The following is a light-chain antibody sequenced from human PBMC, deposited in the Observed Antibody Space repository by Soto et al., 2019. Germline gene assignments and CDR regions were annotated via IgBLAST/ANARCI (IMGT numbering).Light chain of an antibody. V-gene: IGKV1-5*01. CDR1: QSVRTW. CDR2: DAS. J-gene: IGKJ1*01. CDR3: QQYVSYRT. Sequence: DIQMTQSPSTLSASVGDRVTITCRASQSVRTWLAWYQQKPGKAPKLLIYDASRLESGVPSRFSGSGSGTEFTLTISSLQPDDFATYYCQQYVSYRTFG.